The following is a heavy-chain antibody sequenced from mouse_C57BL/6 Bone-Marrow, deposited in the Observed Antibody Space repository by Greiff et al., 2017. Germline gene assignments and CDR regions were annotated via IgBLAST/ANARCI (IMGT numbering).Heavy chain of an antibody. Sequence: DVKLVESGGGLVKPGGSLKLSCAASGFTFSSYAMSWVRQTPEKRLAWVATISDGGSYTYYPDNVKGRFTISRDNAKNNLYLQMSHLKSEDTAMYYCARDECYWYFDVWGTGTTVTVSS. J-gene: IGHJ1*03. V-gene: IGHV5-4*01. CDR1: GFTFSSYA. CDR2: ISDGGSYT. CDR3: ARDECYWYFDV.